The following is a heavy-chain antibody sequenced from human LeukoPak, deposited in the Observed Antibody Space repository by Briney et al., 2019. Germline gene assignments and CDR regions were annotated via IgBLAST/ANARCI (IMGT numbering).Heavy chain of an antibody. D-gene: IGHD3-10*01. CDR1: GFTFSSYA. Sequence: PGGSLRLSCAASGFTFSSYAMHWVRQAPGKGLEWVAVISYDGSNKYYADSVKGRFTISRDNSKNTLYLQMNSLRAEDTAVYYCAREAYGSGSYYNWFDPWGQGTLVTVSS. CDR3: AREAYGSGSYYNWFDP. CDR2: ISYDGSNK. J-gene: IGHJ5*02. V-gene: IGHV3-30-3*01.